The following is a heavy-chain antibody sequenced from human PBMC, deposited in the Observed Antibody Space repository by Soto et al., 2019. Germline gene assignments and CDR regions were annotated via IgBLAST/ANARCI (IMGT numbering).Heavy chain of an antibody. J-gene: IGHJ4*02. D-gene: IGHD6-13*01. CDR3: ARGIAAAGIGGDY. CDR1: GGTFSSYT. Sequence: QVQLVQSGAEVKKPGSSVKVSCKASGGTFSSYTISWVRQAPGQGLEWMGRIIPILGIANYAQKFQGRVTXTXDXXTSTAYMELSSLRSEDTAVYYCARGIAAAGIGGDYWGQGTLVTVSS. V-gene: IGHV1-69*02. CDR2: IIPILGIA.